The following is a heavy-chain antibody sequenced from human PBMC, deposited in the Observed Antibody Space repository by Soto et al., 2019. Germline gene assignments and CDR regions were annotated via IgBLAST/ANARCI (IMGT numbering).Heavy chain of an antibody. V-gene: IGHV1-18*01. CDR2: ISADKGNT. J-gene: IGHJ4*02. D-gene: IGHD1-26*01. CDR3: ARDRGSYALDY. Sequence: QVQLVQSGAEVKKPGASVKVSCKASGYTFTSYGITWVRQAPGQGLEWMGWISADKGNTNYAQKLQGRVTMTTDTATSTVYMELRSLRADDTAVYYCARDRGSYALDYWGQGTLVTVSS. CDR1: GYTFTSYG.